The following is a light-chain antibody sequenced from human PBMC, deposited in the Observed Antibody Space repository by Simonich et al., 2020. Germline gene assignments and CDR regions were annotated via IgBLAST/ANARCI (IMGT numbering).Light chain of an antibody. CDR3: QQYDNLPRT. J-gene: IGKJ1*01. CDR2: DAS. CDR1: QGISSA. Sequence: AIQLTQSPSSLSASVGDRVTITCRASQGISSALAWYQQKPGKAPKLLIYDASSLESGVPSRFSGSGSGTDFTLTISSLQPEDIATYYCQQYDNLPRTFGQGTKVEIK. V-gene: IGKV1D-13*01.